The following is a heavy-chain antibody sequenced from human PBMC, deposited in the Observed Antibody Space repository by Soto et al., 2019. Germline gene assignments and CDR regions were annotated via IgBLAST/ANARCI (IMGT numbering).Heavy chain of an antibody. CDR2: IINAGTT. CDR3: VRENYYYGMDV. Sequence: EVQLVESGGTLVQPGGSLKLSCAASGFDASVNFMTWVRQAPGKGLEWVSSIINAGTTFYADSVKGRFTISRDDSKNTLFLQMNSLRVEDTAMYYCVRENYYYGMDVWGQGTAVTVSS. J-gene: IGHJ6*02. V-gene: IGHV3-66*01. CDR1: GFDASVNF.